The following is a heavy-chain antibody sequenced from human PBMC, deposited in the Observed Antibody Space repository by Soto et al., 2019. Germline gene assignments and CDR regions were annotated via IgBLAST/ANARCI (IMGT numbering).Heavy chain of an antibody. CDR2: IIPIFGTA. D-gene: IGHD3-22*01. CDR3: ARDYDDSSGYYYYFDY. J-gene: IGHJ4*02. Sequence: QVQLVQSGAEVKKPGSSVKVSCKASGGTFSSYAISWVRQAPGQGLEWMGGIIPIFGTANYAQKFQGRVTITADESTSTAYMELSSLRSEDTALYYCARDYDDSSGYYYYFDYWGQGTLVTGSS. V-gene: IGHV1-69*01. CDR1: GGTFSSYA.